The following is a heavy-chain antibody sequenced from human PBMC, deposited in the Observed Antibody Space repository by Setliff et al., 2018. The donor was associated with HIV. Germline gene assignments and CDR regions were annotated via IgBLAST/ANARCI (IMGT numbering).Heavy chain of an antibody. V-gene: IGHV4-39*01. D-gene: IGHD4-17*01. CDR1: GGTISSSSYY. J-gene: IGHJ3*02. CDR3: ASFQTTVHAFDI. Sequence: SETLSLTCTVSGGTISSSSYYWGWIRQPPGKGLEWIGSIYYSGSTYYNPSLKSRVTISVDTSKNQFSLKLSSVTAADTAVYYCASFQTTVHAFDIWGQGTMVTVSS. CDR2: IYYSGST.